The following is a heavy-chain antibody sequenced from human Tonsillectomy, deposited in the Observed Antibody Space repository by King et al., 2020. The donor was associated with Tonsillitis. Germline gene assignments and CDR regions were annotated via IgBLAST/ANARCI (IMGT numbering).Heavy chain of an antibody. V-gene: IGHV3-30-3*01. J-gene: IGHJ4*02. CDR1: GFTFSTYA. D-gene: IGHD7-27*01. CDR3: ARDGRELTGDYYFDY. Sequence: VQLVESGGGVVQPGRSLRLSCAASGFTFSTYAMNWVRQAPGKGLEWVAVISYDGSNKYYADSVKGRFTISRDNSKNKLYLQMNSLRAEDTAVYYCARDGRELTGDYYFDYWGQGTLVTVSS. CDR2: ISYDGSNK.